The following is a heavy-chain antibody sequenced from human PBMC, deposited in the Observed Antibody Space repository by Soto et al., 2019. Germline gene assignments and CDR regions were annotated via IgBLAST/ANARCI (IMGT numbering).Heavy chain of an antibody. CDR2: IDSSGSII. CDR3: ARDLGYYASSGYFDY. D-gene: IGHD3-22*01. V-gene: IGHV3-11*01. Sequence: LRLSCAASGFTFSDYYMSWIRRAPGKGLEWVSFIDSSGSIIYYADSVKGRFTISRDNAKNSLYLQMNSLRAEDTAVYYCARDLGYYASSGYFDYWGQGTLVTVPQ. J-gene: IGHJ4*02. CDR1: GFTFSDYY.